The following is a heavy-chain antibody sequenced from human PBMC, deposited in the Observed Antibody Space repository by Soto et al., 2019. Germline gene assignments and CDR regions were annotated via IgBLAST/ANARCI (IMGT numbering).Heavy chain of an antibody. CDR1: GYRFSDYY. V-gene: IGHV1-2*02. D-gene: IGHD5-12*01. Sequence: QVQLVQSGAEVKKPGASVTVSCKASGYRFSDYYLHWVRQAPGQGPEWMGWMNPNSGDTKYAQKFKGRVTMTRDTSLRTAFMELNWLKSDDTAVYYCAIESGGATATLDYYYFYMDVWGIGTTVTVSS. CDR2: MNPNSGDT. J-gene: IGHJ6*03. CDR3: AIESGGATATLDYYYFYMDV.